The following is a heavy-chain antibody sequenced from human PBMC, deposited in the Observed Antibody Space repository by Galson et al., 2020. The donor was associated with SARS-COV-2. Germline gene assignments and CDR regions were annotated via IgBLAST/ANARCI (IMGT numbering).Heavy chain of an antibody. D-gene: IGHD2-2*01. J-gene: IGHJ5*02. Sequence: GESLKISCAASGFTFSSYSMNWVRQAPGKGLEWVSSISSSSSYIYYADSVKGRFTISRDNAKNSLYLQMNSLRAEDTAVYYCARDLAIISTHLWGQGTLVTVSS. CDR3: ARDLAIISTHL. CDR1: GFTFSSYS. CDR2: ISSSSSYI. V-gene: IGHV3-21*01.